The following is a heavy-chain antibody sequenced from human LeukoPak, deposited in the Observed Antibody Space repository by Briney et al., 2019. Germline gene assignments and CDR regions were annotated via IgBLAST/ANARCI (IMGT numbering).Heavy chain of an antibody. D-gene: IGHD6-13*01. J-gene: IGHJ4*02. CDR2: FDPEDGET. V-gene: IGHV1-24*01. CDR3: AIPGGSSRDFDY. Sequence: ASVKVSCKVSGYTLTELSMHWVRQAPGKGLEWMGGFDPEDGETIYAQKFQGRVTMTEDTSTDTAYMELSSLRSEDTAVYYCAIPGGSSRDFDYWGQGTLVAVSS. CDR1: GYTLTELS.